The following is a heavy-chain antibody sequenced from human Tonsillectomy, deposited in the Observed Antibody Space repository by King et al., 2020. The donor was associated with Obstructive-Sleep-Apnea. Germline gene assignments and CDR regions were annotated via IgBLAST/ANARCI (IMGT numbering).Heavy chain of an antibody. D-gene: IGHD6-13*01. CDR3: AKTIAAAGTGYGMDV. CDR2: ISWNSGSI. Sequence: VQLVESGGGLLQPGRSLRLSCAASGFTFDDYGMHWVRQAPGKGLEWVSGISWNSGSIGYADSVKGRFTISRDNAKNSLYLQMNSLRAEDTALYYCAKTIAAAGTGYGMDVWGQGTTVTVSS. V-gene: IGHV3-9*01. J-gene: IGHJ6*02. CDR1: GFTFDDYG.